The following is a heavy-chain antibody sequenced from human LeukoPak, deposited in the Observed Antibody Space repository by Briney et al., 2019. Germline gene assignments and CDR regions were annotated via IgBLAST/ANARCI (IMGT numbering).Heavy chain of an antibody. CDR2: ISYDGNTI. J-gene: IGHJ2*01. CDR3: AKVGRGDYGVELGYFDL. D-gene: IGHD4-17*01. CDR1: EFTFSNYA. V-gene: IGHV3-30-3*01. Sequence: HPGGSLRLSCAASEFTFSNYALHWVRQAPGKGLQWVAVISYDGNTIHYADSVKGRFIISRDTSKNTLYLQMNSLRAEDTAVYYCAKVGRGDYGVELGYFDLWGRGTLVTVSS.